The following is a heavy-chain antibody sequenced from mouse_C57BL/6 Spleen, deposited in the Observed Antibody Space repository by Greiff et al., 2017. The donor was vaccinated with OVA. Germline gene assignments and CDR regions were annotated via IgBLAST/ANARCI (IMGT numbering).Heavy chain of an antibody. CDR2: IDPETGGT. CDR1: GYTFTDYE. D-gene: IGHD1-1*01. Sequence: QVQLQQSGAELVRPGASVTLSCKASGYTFTDYEMHWVKQTPVHGLEWIGAIDPETGGTAYNQKFKGKAILTADKSSSTAYMELRSLTSEDSAVYYCTRVVLREAYFDYWGQGTTLTVSS. CDR3: TRVVLREAYFDY. V-gene: IGHV1-15*01. J-gene: IGHJ2*01.